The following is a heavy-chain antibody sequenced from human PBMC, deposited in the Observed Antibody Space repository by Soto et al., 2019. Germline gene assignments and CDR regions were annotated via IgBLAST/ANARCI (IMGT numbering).Heavy chain of an antibody. CDR2: IFPNDEK. Sequence: QVTLKESGPVLVKPTETLTLTCTVSGFSLSNARMGVSWIRQPPGKALEWLAHIFPNDEKSYSISLKSRLTISKDTSNSQVVLTMTNMDPVDTATYYCARIFDWNDGLFYYFDDWGQGTLVAVSS. J-gene: IGHJ4*02. D-gene: IGHD1-1*01. CDR3: ARIFDWNDGLFYYFDD. CDR1: GFSLSNARMG. V-gene: IGHV2-26*01.